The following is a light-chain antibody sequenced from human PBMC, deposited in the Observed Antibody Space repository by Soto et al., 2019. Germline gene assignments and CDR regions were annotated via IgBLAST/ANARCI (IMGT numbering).Light chain of an antibody. Sequence: QSALTQPASVSGSPGQSITISCTGTSSDVGSYNLVSWYQQHPGKAPKLMIYEVSKRPSGVSNRFSGSKSGNTASLTISGRQAEDEADYYCFSYAGSSTVVFGGGTQLTVL. CDR1: SSDVGSYNL. V-gene: IGLV2-23*02. CDR2: EVS. CDR3: FSYAGSSTVV. J-gene: IGLJ2*01.